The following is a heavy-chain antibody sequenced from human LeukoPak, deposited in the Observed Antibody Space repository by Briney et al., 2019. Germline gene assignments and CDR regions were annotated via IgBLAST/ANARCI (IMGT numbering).Heavy chain of an antibody. CDR1: GYTFTGYY. CDR2: INPNSGGT. D-gene: IGHD6-19*01. V-gene: IGHV1-2*02. J-gene: IGHJ3*02. CDR3: AAVAGFGNAFDI. Sequence: ASVKVSCKASGYTFTGYYMHWVRQAPGQGLEWMGWINPNSGGTNYAQKFQGRVTMTRDTSISTAYMELSRLRSDDTAVYYCAAVAGFGNAFDIWGQGTMVTVSS.